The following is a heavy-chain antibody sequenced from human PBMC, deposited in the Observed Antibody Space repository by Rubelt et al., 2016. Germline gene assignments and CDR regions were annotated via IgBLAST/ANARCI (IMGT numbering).Heavy chain of an antibody. CDR3: ARSPRYDFEDNWFDP. CDR2: ISAYNGNT. J-gene: IGHJ5*02. D-gene: IGHD3-3*01. Sequence: QVQLVQSGAEVKKPGASVKVSCKASGYTFTSYGISWVRQAPGQGLEWMGWISAYNGNTNYAQKRQGRVTMTTDTSTSTAYMELRSLRSDDTAVYYCARSPRYDFEDNWFDPWGQGTLATVSS. CDR1: GYTFTSYG. V-gene: IGHV1-18*01.